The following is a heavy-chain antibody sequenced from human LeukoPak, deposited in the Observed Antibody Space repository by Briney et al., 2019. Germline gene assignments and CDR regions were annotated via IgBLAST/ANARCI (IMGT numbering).Heavy chain of an antibody. Sequence: GGSLRLSCAASGFTFSDYYVDWVRQAPGKGLEWVARSRNKPNSYSTEYAASVKGRFTISRDESRNSVHLQMNSLETEDTAIYFCTRGYCGSSSGCPDFYGMDVWGQGTAVTVSS. V-gene: IGHV3-72*01. CDR2: SRNKPNSYST. J-gene: IGHJ6*02. CDR3: TRGYCGSSSGCPDFYGMDV. D-gene: IGHD6-13*01. CDR1: GFTFSDYY.